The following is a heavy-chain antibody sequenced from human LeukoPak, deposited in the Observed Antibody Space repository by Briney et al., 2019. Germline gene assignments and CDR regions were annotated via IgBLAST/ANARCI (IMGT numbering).Heavy chain of an antibody. CDR3: ARYNGSTSFFYYYYYGMDV. CDR2: INHSGST. CDR1: GGSFSGYY. D-gene: IGHD2-2*01. J-gene: IGHJ6*02. V-gene: IGHV4-34*01. Sequence: KPSETLSLTCAVYGGSFSGYYWSWIRQPPGKGLEWIGEINHSGSTNYNPSLKSRVTISVDTSKNQFSLKLSSVTAADTAVYYCARYNGSTSFFYYYYYGMDVWGQGTTVTVSS.